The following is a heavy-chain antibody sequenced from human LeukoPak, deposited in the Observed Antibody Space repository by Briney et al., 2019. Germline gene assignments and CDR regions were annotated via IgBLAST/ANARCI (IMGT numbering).Heavy chain of an antibody. D-gene: IGHD2-15*01. CDR2: IKQDGSEK. J-gene: IGHJ6*02. CDR3: ARDIVVVVAATAYYYYGMDV. CDR1: GFTFSSYW. Sequence: GGSLRLSCAASGFTFSSYWMSWVRQAPGKGLEWVANIKQDGSEKYYVDSVKGRFTISRDNAKNSLYLQMNSLRAEDTAVYYYARDIVVVVAATAYYYYGMDVWGQGTTVTVSS. V-gene: IGHV3-7*01.